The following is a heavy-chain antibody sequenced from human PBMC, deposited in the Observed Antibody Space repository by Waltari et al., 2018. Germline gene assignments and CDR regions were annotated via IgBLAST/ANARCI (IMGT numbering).Heavy chain of an antibody. D-gene: IGHD5-18*01. V-gene: IGHV4-61*02. J-gene: IGHJ4*02. CDR1: GGSISSGTYY. CDR3: ARDGGYSYGYIGY. Sequence: QVQLQESGPGLVKPSQTLSLTCTVSGGSISSGTYYWSWSRQHAGKGLEWIGRIYSNGKTNYNPSLKSRVTISVDTSKNQYSLKLSSLSAADTAVYYCARDGGYSYGYIGYWGQGTLVTVSS. CDR2: IYSNGKT.